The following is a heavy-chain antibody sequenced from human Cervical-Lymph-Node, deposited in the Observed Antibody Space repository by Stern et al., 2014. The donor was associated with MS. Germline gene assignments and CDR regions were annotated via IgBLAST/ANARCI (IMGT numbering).Heavy chain of an antibody. Sequence: EVHLVESGGGLVQPGGSLRLSCVASGFTFSSNWMTWVRQAPGKGLEWLANIKPDGSEKYYVDSVKGRFTISRDNANKSLSLHMNSLRAEDTAVYYCATGDSYDYSNFDYWGQGTLVTVSS. CDR1: GFTFSSNW. CDR2: IKPDGSEK. CDR3: ATGDSYDYSNFDY. D-gene: IGHD2-15*01. V-gene: IGHV3-7*01. J-gene: IGHJ4*02.